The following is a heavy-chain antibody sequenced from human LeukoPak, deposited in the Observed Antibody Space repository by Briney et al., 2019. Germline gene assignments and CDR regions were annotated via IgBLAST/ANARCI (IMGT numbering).Heavy chain of an antibody. CDR3: ARDSGYCSGGSCYFGAFDI. Sequence: GGSLRLSCAASGFTFSSYSMNWVRQAPGKGLEWVSSISSSSSYIYYADSVKGRFTISRDNSKNTLYLQMNSLRAEDTAVYYCARDSGYCSGGSCYFGAFDIWGQGTMVTVSS. CDR2: ISSSSSYI. J-gene: IGHJ3*02. D-gene: IGHD2-15*01. CDR1: GFTFSSYS. V-gene: IGHV3-21*01.